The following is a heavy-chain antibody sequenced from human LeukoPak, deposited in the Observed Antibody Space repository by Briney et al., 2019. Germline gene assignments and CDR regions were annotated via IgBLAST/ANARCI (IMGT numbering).Heavy chain of an antibody. Sequence: SETLSLTCTVSGGSISSGGYYWSWIRQPAGKGLEWIGRIYTSGSTNYNPSLKSRVTISVDTSKNQFSLKLSSVTAADTAVYDCAREANRFHHWGQGTLVTVSS. CDR2: IYTSGST. D-gene: IGHD1-14*01. V-gene: IGHV4-61*02. CDR3: AREANRFHH. CDR1: GGSISSGGYY. J-gene: IGHJ4*02.